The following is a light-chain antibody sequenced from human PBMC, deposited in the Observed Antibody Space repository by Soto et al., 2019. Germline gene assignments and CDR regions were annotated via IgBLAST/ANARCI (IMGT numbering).Light chain of an antibody. V-gene: IGLV3-1*01. CDR2: QDI. CDR3: QAWDSSTCV. Sequence: SYELTQPPSVSVSPGQTASITCSGDKLGDKYASWYQQKPGQSPVLVIYQDIKRPSGIPERFSGSNSGNTATLTISGTQAMDEADYYCQAWDSSTCVFGTGTKLTVL. CDR1: KLGDKY. J-gene: IGLJ1*01.